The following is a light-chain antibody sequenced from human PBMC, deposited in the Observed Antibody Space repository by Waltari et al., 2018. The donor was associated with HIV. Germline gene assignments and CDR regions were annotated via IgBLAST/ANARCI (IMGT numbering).Light chain of an antibody. CDR1: SSNIGSNT. J-gene: IGLJ1*01. Sequence: QSVLTQPPSASGTPGQRVTISCSGRSSNIGSNTVNWYQQVPGTAPKLLIYSNDPRPSGVPDRFSGSKSGTSASLAISGLQSEDEADYYCAAWDDSLDGFVFGTGTKVTVL. V-gene: IGLV1-44*01. CDR3: AAWDDSLDGFV. CDR2: SND.